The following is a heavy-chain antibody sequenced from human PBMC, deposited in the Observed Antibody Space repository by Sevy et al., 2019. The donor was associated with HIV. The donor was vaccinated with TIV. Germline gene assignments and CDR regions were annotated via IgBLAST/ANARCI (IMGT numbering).Heavy chain of an antibody. Sequence: GSLRLSCAASGFTVSSNYMSWVRQAPGKGLEWVSVIYSGGSTYYADSVKGRFTISRDNSKNTLYLQMNSLRAEDTAVYYCARGQVVGYDFWSGYSYGMDVWGQGTTVTVSS. CDR1: GFTVSSNY. D-gene: IGHD3-3*01. V-gene: IGHV3-53*01. CDR3: ARGQVVGYDFWSGYSYGMDV. CDR2: IYSGGST. J-gene: IGHJ6*02.